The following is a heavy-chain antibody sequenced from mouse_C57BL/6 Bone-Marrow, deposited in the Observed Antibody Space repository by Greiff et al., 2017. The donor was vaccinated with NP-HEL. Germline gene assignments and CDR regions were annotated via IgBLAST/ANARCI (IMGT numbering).Heavy chain of an antibody. CDR3: ARVYGNDWFAY. CDR1: GYSITSGYY. CDR2: ISYDGSN. Sequence: EVKLVESGPGLVKPSQSLSLTCSVTGYSITSGYYWNWIRQFPGNKLEWMGYISYDGSNNYIPSLKNRISLTRDTSKNQFFLKLNSVTTEDTATYYCARVYGNDWFAYWGQGTLVTVSA. V-gene: IGHV3-6*01. D-gene: IGHD2-10*02. J-gene: IGHJ3*01.